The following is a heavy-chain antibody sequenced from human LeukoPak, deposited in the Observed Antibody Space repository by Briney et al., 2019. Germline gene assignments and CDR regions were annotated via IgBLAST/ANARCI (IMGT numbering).Heavy chain of an antibody. V-gene: IGHV3-11*01. J-gene: IGHJ4*02. CDR1: GFAFSDYY. CDR3: AREIRGYSYFGY. D-gene: IGHD1-26*01. CDR2: ISSSSSTI. Sequence: GGSLRLSCAASGFAFSDYYMNWIRQAPGKGLEWVSYISSSSSTIYYADSVKGRFTISRDNAKNSLYLQMNSLRAEDTAVYYCAREIRGYSYFGYWGQGTLVTVSS.